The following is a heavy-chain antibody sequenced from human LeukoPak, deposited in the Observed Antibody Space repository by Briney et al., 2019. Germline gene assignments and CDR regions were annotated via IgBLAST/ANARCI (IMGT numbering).Heavy chain of an antibody. D-gene: IGHD3-22*01. CDR2: ISVYNGNT. CDR1: GYTFTSHG. Sequence: ASVKVSCKASGYTFTSHGISWVRQAPGQGLEWMAWISVYNGNTNYAQKFQGRVTMTTDTSTNTVYMELRSLRSDDTAVYYCARGYYYESSGLYYYGMDVWGQGTTVTVSS. V-gene: IGHV1-18*01. CDR3: ARGYYYESSGLYYYGMDV. J-gene: IGHJ6*02.